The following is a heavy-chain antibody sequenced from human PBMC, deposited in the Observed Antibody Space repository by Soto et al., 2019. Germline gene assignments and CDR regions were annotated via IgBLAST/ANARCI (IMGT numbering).Heavy chain of an antibody. CDR2: IYYGGST. Sequence: TCTVSGGTFSPNYWSWIRQPPGKGLEWVGYIYYGGSTYYNPTLKSRLIISVDTSKSQLSLKLSSVTAADTAVYYCARDNYDSSKSPGPWGQGTLVTVSS. J-gene: IGHJ5*02. CDR3: ARDNYDSSKSPGP. V-gene: IGHV4-59*12. D-gene: IGHD3-22*01. CDR1: GGTFSPNY.